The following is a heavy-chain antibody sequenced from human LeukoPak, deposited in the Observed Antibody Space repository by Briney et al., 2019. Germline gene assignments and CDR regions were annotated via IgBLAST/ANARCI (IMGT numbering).Heavy chain of an antibody. D-gene: IGHD5-12*01. CDR1: GGSVSRGGYY. Sequence: SQTVSLTCTVSGGSVSRGGYYWGWIRQHPGKGLEWIGYLYYSGSAYYNPSLKSRLTISLDTSKNQFSLNLISVTAADTAVYYCARAPGLGGYDRLSYFDYWGQGTLVTAST. CDR3: ARAPGLGGYDRLSYFDY. CDR2: LYYSGSA. J-gene: IGHJ4*02. V-gene: IGHV4-31*03.